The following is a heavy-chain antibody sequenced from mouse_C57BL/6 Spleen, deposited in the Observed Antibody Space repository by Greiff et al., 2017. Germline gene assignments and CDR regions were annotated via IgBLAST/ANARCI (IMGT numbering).Heavy chain of an antibody. J-gene: IGHJ3*01. D-gene: IGHD2-3*01. CDR2: IDPSDSET. CDR1: GYTFTSYW. CDR3: ASQGPLLQGLAD. Sequence: QSGAELVRPGSSVKLSCKASGYTFTSYWMHWVKQRPIQGLEWIGNIDPSDSETHYNQKFKDKATLTVDKSSSTAYMQLSSLTSEDSAVYYCASQGPLLQGLADWGQGTLVTVSA. V-gene: IGHV1-52*01.